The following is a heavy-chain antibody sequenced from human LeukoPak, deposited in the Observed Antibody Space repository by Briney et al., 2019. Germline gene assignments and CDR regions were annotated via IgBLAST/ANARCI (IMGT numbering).Heavy chain of an antibody. D-gene: IGHD3-16*02. CDR2: INQNGGGK. V-gene: IGHV3-7*01. J-gene: IGHJ3*02. CDR3: AREKDYVWGSYRPDAFDI. Sequence: GGSLRLSCAASGFTFSSYCMSWVRQAPGKGLEWVSNINQNGGGKYYVDSLKGRFTISRDNAKNSLYLQMNSLRAEDTAVYYCAREKDYVWGSYRPDAFDIWGQGTMVTVSS. CDR1: GFTFSSYC.